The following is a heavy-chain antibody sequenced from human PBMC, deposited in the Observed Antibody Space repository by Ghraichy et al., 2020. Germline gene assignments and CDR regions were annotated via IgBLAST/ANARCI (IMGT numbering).Heavy chain of an antibody. V-gene: IGHV4-59*01. CDR1: GGSISSYY. J-gene: IGHJ4*02. Sequence: SETLSLTCTVSGGSISSYYWSWIRQPPGKGLEWIGYIYYSGSTNYNPSLKSRVTISVDTSKNQFSLKLSSVTAADTAVYYCARAHGGELGKNFDYWGQGTLVTVSS. CDR3: ARAHGGELGKNFDY. CDR2: IYYSGST. D-gene: IGHD7-27*01.